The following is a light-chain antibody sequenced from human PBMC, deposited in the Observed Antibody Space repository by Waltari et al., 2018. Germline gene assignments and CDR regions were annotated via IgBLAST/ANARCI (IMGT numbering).Light chain of an antibody. CDR2: GAS. Sequence: DIQMTQSPSSLSASVGDRVTITLRAGQGISNSLAWFQQQPGKAPKSLIYGASSLQSGVPSKFSGSGSGTDFTLTISSLQPEDFATYYCQQYHSYPLSFGGGTKVEIK. J-gene: IGKJ4*01. CDR1: QGISNS. V-gene: IGKV1-16*02. CDR3: QQYHSYPLS.